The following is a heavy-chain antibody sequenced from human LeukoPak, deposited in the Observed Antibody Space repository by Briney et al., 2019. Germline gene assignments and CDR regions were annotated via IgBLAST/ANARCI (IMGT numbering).Heavy chain of an antibody. D-gene: IGHD4-17*01. CDR1: RFTLSSYW. CDR3: AREEYGDHMW. J-gene: IGHJ4*02. V-gene: IGHV3-7*01. Sequence: GGSLRLSCAASRFTLSSYWMSWVRQAPGKGLEWVANIKQDGSEKYYADSVKGRFTISRDNAKNSLYLQMNSLRAEDTAVYYCAREEYGDHMWWGRGTLVTVSS. CDR2: IKQDGSEK.